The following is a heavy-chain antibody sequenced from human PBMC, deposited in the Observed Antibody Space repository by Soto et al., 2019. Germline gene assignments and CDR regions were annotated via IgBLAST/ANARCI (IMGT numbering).Heavy chain of an antibody. Sequence: QVQLVQSGAEVKKPGSSVKVSCKASGGTFSSYTISWVRQAPGQGLEWMGRIIPILGIANYAQKFQGRVTITADKXXSXAXXELSSLRSEDTAVYYCARDNDCSSTSCYIYYGMDVWGQGTTVTVSS. V-gene: IGHV1-69*08. CDR3: ARDNDCSSTSCYIYYGMDV. J-gene: IGHJ6*02. CDR1: GGTFSSYT. CDR2: IIPILGIA. D-gene: IGHD2-2*02.